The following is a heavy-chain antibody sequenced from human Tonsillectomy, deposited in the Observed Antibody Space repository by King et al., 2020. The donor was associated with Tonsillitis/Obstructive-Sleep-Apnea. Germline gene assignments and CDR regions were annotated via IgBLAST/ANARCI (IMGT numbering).Heavy chain of an antibody. CDR2: ISGGGGST. J-gene: IGHJ4*02. CDR3: AKAMVQGIIITIFDY. CDR1: GITFSSYA. D-gene: IGHD3-10*01. Sequence: QLVQSGGGLVQPGGSLRLSCAASGITFSSYAMSCVRQAPGKGLEWFSTISGGGGSTYYADSVKGRFTISRDNSKNTLYLQMNSLRAEDTAVYYCAKAMVQGIIITIFDYWGQGTLVTVSS. V-gene: IGHV3-23*04.